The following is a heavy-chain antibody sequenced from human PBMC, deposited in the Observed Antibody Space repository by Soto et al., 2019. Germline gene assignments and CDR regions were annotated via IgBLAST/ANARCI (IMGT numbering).Heavy chain of an antibody. J-gene: IGHJ5*02. CDR1: GGSISGYY. D-gene: IGHD3-22*01. Sequence: SETLSLTCTVSGGSISGYYWSWIRQPPGKGLEWIGHIFYSGSSNYNPSLKSRVTISVDKSKNQFSLKLSSVTAADTAVYYCARVGFHDSSDYYYSFDPWGQGTLVTSPQ. CDR2: IFYSGSS. V-gene: IGHV4-59*01. CDR3: ARVGFHDSSDYYYSFDP.